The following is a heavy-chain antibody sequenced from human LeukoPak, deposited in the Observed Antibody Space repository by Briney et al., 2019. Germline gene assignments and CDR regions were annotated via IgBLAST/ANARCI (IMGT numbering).Heavy chain of an antibody. CDR1: GYSISSGYY. J-gene: IGHJ4*02. CDR3: ATTLTAYCSGGSCGGDFDY. D-gene: IGHD2-15*01. Sequence: PSETLSLTCTVSGYSISSGYYWGWIRQPPGKGLEWIGSIYHSGSTYYNPSLKSRVTISVDTSKNQFSLELSSVTAADTAVYYCATTLTAYCSGGSCGGDFDYWGQGTLVTVSS. CDR2: IYHSGST. V-gene: IGHV4-38-2*02.